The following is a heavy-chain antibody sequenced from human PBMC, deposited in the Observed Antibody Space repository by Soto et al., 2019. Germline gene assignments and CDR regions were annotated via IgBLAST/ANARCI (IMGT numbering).Heavy chain of an antibody. V-gene: IGHV5-51*01. CDR3: ARRSPSTSIYYLDY. CDR2: IYPDDSDT. J-gene: IGHJ4*02. D-gene: IGHD3-3*01. Sequence: GESLKISCRGSGYSFTSYWIGWVRQMPGKGLEWMGNIYPDDSDTRYSPSFQGQVTISAAKSISTAYLQWSSLKASDTALYYWARRSPSTSIYYLDYMGQGNLVTGSS. CDR1: GYSFTSYW.